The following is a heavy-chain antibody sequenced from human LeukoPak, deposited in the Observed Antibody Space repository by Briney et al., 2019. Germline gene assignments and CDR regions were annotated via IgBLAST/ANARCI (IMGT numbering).Heavy chain of an antibody. CDR3: AREYSSSSRYFDY. CDR1: GFTFSNYA. V-gene: IGHV3-23*01. D-gene: IGHD6-6*01. CDR2: ISASGGST. Sequence: GGSLRLSCAASGFTFSNYAMSWVRQAPGKGLEWVSGISASGGSTYYADSVKGRFTISRDISKNTLYLQMNSLRAEDTAVYYCAREYSSSSRYFDYWGQGALVTVSS. J-gene: IGHJ4*02.